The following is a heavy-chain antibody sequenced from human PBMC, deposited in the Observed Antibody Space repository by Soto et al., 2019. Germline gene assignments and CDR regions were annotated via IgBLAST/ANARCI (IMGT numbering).Heavy chain of an antibody. D-gene: IGHD1-26*01. CDR1: GDSVSSNSAA. CDR3: ARGSPRHFDF. CDR2: TYYRSKWYN. Sequence: SPTLSLTCAISGDSVSSNSAAWNFIRQSPSRGLEWLGRTYYRSKWYNDYAVSVKSRITINPDTSKNQFSLQLNSVTPEDTAVYYCARGSPRHFDFWGQGTLVTVSS. J-gene: IGHJ4*02. V-gene: IGHV6-1*01.